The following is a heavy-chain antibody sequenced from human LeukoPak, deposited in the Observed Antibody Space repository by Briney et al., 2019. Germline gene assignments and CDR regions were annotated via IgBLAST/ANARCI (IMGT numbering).Heavy chain of an antibody. V-gene: IGHV4-59*08. Sequence: SETQSLTCTVSGGSISRYYWSWIRQPPGKGLEWIGYIYYSGSTKYNPSLKSRVTISIDTSKNQFSLKLSSVTAADTAIYYCARTGITGTTNYYYYYMDVWGKGTTVTVSS. CDR1: GGSISRYY. CDR2: IYYSGST. D-gene: IGHD1-7*01. J-gene: IGHJ6*03. CDR3: ARTGITGTTNYYYYYMDV.